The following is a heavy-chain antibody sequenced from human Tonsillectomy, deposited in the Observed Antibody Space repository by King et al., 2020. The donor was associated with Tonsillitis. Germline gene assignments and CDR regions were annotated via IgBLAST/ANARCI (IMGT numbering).Heavy chain of an antibody. V-gene: IGHV2-5*01. CDR3: AHRTEDSDYDVWSGYYEGGWIDP. CDR2: IYWNDVN. CDR1: GFSLSTSGVG. J-gene: IGHJ5*02. Sequence: TLKESGPTLVKPTQTLTLTCTFSGFSLSTSGVGVGWIRQPPGKALEWLALIYWNDVNRYSPSLKSRLTITTDTSKNQVVLTRTNMDPVETTTYYCAHRTEDSDYDVWSGYYEGGWIDPWGQGTLVTVSS. D-gene: IGHD3-3*01.